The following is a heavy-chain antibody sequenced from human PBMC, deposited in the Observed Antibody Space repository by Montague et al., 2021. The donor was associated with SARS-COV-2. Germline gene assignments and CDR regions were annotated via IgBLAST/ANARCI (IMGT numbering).Heavy chain of an antibody. D-gene: IGHD2-2*01. CDR3: ARDISNSVVPAAMIVGAWYYYYGMDV. CDR1: GFTFSSYS. J-gene: IGHJ6*02. CDR2: ISSSSSYI. Sequence: SLRLSCAAYGFTFSSYSMNWVRQAPGKGLEWVSSISSSSSYIYYADSVKGRFTISRDNAKNSLYLQMNSLRAEDTAVYYCARDISNSVVPAAMIVGAWYYYYGMDVWGQGTTVTVSS. V-gene: IGHV3-21*01.